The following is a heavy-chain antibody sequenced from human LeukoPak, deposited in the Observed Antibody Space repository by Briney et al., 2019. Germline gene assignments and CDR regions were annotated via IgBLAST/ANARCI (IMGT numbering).Heavy chain of an antibody. CDR3: TTYMAARPDNFGF. J-gene: IGHJ4*02. CDR1: GFIFSNYA. Sequence: PGGSLRLSCAASGFIFSNYAMNWVRQAPGMGLEWVGRIKSKTSGGTTDYAAPVEGRFTISRDDSKNTLFLQMNSLKTEDTAFYYCTTYMAARPDNFGFWGQGTLVTVSS. V-gene: IGHV3-15*01. D-gene: IGHD6-6*01. CDR2: IKSKTSGGTT.